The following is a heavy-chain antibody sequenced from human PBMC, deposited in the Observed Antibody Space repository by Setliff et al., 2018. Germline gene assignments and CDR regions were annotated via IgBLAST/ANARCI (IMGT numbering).Heavy chain of an antibody. CDR3: ARTPGGYYDSSGYLAYFDY. V-gene: IGHV3-11*03. D-gene: IGHD3-22*01. CDR1: GFTFSDYY. J-gene: IGHJ4*01. CDR2: ISSSSSYT. Sequence: GESLKISCAASGFTFSDYYMSWIRQAPGKGLEWVSYISSSSSYTNYADSVKGRFTISRDNAKNSLYLQMNSLRAEDTAVYYCARTPGGYYDSSGYLAYFDYWGHGTLVTVSS.